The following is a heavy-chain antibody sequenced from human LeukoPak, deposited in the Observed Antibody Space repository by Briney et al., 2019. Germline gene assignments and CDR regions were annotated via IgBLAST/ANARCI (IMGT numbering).Heavy chain of an antibody. CDR1: GYTFTGYY. D-gene: IGHD3-3*01. J-gene: IGHJ5*02. V-gene: IGHV1-2*02. Sequence: ASVKVSCKASGYTFTGYYMHWVRQAPGQGLEWMGWINPNSGGTNYAQKFQGRVTMTRDTSISTAYMELSRLRSDDTAVYYCARVLGYYSNNWFDPWGQGTLVTVSS. CDR3: ARVLGYYSNNWFDP. CDR2: INPNSGGT.